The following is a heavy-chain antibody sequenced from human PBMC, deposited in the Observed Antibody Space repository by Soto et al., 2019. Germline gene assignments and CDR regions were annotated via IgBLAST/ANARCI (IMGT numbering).Heavy chain of an antibody. V-gene: IGHV4-59*01. CDR1: GGTISGYF. Sequence: SETLSLTCTVPGGTISGYFWNWIRQPPGKGLDWIGCIYYSGSTNYNPSLKSRVTISVDTSKNQFSLKLNSVTTADTAVYYCARGPSGPWGQGTLVTVSS. J-gene: IGHJ5*02. CDR2: IYYSGST. D-gene: IGHD3-10*01. CDR3: ARGPSGP.